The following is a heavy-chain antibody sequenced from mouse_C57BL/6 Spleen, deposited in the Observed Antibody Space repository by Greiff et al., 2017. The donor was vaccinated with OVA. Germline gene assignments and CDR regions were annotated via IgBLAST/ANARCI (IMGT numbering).Heavy chain of an antibody. CDR2: INPNNGGT. V-gene: IGHV1-26*01. J-gene: IGHJ4*01. CDR1: GYTFTDYY. Sequence: VQLQQSGPELVKPGASVKISCKASGYTFTDYYMNWVKQSHGKSLEWIGDINPNNGGTSYNQKFKGKATLTVDKSSSTAYMELRSLTSEDSAVYYCASPDSSGYVRAMDYWGQGTSVTVSS. CDR3: ASPDSSGYVRAMDY. D-gene: IGHD3-2*02.